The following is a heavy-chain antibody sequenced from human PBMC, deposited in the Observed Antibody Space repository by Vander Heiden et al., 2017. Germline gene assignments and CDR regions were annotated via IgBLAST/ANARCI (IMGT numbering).Heavy chain of an antibody. J-gene: IGHJ4*02. V-gene: IGHV3-23*01. CDR3: APHLYSLDY. CDR1: GFTFTTYA. CDR2: ISGSGGST. D-gene: IGHD2-15*01. Sequence: EVQLLESGGGWVQHGGSLRRSCAASGFTFTTYAMSWVRQAAGKGREWVSAISGSGGSTYYADSVKGRFTISKDNSKNTLYLQMNSLRAEDTAVYYCAPHLYSLDYWGQGTLVTVSS.